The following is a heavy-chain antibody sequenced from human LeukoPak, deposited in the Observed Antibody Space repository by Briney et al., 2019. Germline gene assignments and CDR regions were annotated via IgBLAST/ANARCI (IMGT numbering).Heavy chain of an antibody. V-gene: IGHV3-53*01. CDR3: ARDLVGITCR. J-gene: IGHJ4*02. CDR1: GFTVNSNY. D-gene: IGHD6-6*01. Sequence: AGGSLRLSCAASGFTVNSNYMSWVRQAPGKGLEWVSVIYSGGSTYYADSVKGRFTISRDNSKNTLYLQMNSLRAEDTAVYYCARDLVGITCRWGQGTLVTVSS. CDR2: IYSGGST.